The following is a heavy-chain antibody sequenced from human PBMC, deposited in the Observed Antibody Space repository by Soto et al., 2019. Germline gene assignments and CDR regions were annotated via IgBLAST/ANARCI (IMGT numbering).Heavy chain of an antibody. V-gene: IGHV3-9*01. J-gene: IGHJ4*02. D-gene: IGHD4-17*01. CDR2: ISANGDTI. Sequence: PGGSLRLSCVASGFTVDDYAMHWFRQAPGKGLEWVSGISANGDTIDYADSVKGRFTISRDNAKNSLFLQMNSLRPEDTALYYCAKDMKWGGMTTIHYFDSWGQGTQVTVSS. CDR1: GFTVDDYA. CDR3: AKDMKWGGMTTIHYFDS.